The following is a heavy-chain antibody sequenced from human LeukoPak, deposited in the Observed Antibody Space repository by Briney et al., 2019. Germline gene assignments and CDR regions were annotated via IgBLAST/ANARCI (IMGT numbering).Heavy chain of an antibody. CDR1: GGSISSSSYY. V-gene: IGHV4-39*01. CDR2: IYYSGST. CDR3: ARPRQSWFRHDAFDI. J-gene: IGHJ3*02. Sequence: TSETLSLTCTVSGGSISSSSYYWGWIRQPPGKGLEWIGSIYYSGSTYYNPSLKSRVTISVDTSKNQFSLKLSSVTAADTAVYYCARPRQSWFRHDAFDIWGQGTMVTVSS. D-gene: IGHD6-13*01.